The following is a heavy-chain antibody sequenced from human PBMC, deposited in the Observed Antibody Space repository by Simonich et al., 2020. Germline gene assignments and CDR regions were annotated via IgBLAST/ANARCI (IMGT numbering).Heavy chain of an antibody. J-gene: IGHJ2*01. CDR3: ARDSYSSWYFDL. CDR1: GYTFTGYY. Sequence: QVQLVQSGAEVKKPGASVKVSCKASGYTFTGYYMPWVRQGPGQGLGWMGWINPNRGGTNYAQKFQGSVTMTRDTSISTAYMELSRLRSDDTAVYYCARDSYSSWYFDLWGRGTLVTVSS. D-gene: IGHD6-13*01. V-gene: IGHV1-2*02. CDR2: INPNRGGT.